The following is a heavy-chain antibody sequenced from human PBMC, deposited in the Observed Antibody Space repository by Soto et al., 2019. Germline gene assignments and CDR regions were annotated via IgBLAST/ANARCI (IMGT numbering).Heavy chain of an antibody. CDR2: INTYNGMT. J-gene: IGHJ4*02. CDR3: AKSPRGEMATD. Sequence: QVQLVQSGGEVKKPGASVTVSCKASGYTFINYHITWVRQAPGQGLEWMAWINTYNGMTDYAQRFQCRVTMTRDTSTSTDYMELRNLGSDDTAVYFCAKSPRGEMATDWGQGTLVTVSS. CDR1: GYTFINYH. V-gene: IGHV1-18*01. D-gene: IGHD5-12*01.